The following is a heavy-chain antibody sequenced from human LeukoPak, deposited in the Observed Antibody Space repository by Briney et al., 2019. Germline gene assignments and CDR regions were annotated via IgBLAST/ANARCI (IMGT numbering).Heavy chain of an antibody. V-gene: IGHV3-23*01. J-gene: IGHJ4*02. CDR2: ISGSGGST. CDR1: GFTFSSYA. CDR3: AKGSRYFESSGYYYFDY. D-gene: IGHD3-22*01. Sequence: PGGSLRLSCTASGFTFSSYAMSWVRQAPGKGLEWVSAISGSGGSTYYADSVKGRFTISRDNSKNTLYLQMNSLRAEDTAVYYCAKGSRYFESSGYYYFDYWGQGTLVTVSS.